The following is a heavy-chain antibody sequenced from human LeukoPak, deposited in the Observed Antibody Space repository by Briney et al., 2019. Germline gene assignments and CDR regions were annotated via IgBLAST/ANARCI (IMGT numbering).Heavy chain of an antibody. D-gene: IGHD3-9*01. CDR1: GFTFSSYA. Sequence: PGGSLRLSCAASGFTFSSYAMHWVRQAPGKGLEWVAVISYDGSNKYYADSVKGRFTISRDNSKNTLYLQMNSLRAEDTAVYYCARDRGDDILTGYYLDYWGQGTLVTVFS. CDR3: ARDRGDDILTGYYLDY. CDR2: ISYDGSNK. V-gene: IGHV3-30*04. J-gene: IGHJ4*02.